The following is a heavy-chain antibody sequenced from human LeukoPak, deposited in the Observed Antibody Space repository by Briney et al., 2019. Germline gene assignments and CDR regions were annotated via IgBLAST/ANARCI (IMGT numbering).Heavy chain of an antibody. J-gene: IGHJ4*02. CDR2: INHSGST. Sequence: SETLSLTCTVYGVSISSSDYYWGWIRQPPGKGLEWIGEINHSGSTNYNPSLKSRVTISVDTSKNQFSLKLSPVTAADTAVYYCARIVIRDGYSHFDYWGQGTLVTVSS. V-gene: IGHV4-39*07. D-gene: IGHD5-24*01. CDR3: ARIVIRDGYSHFDY. CDR1: GVSISSSDYY.